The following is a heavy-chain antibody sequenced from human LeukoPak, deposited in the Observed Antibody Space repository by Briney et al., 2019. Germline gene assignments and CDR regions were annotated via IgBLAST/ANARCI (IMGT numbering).Heavy chain of an antibody. Sequence: GGSLRLSCAASGFTFSDYEMNWVRQAPGKGLEWVSYISSSGNAIFYADSVKGRFTISRDDAENSLYLQMYSLRAEDTAVYYCAKRAARPAYYFDFWGQGTLVTISS. CDR1: GFTFSDYE. J-gene: IGHJ4*02. D-gene: IGHD6-6*01. CDR2: ISSSGNAI. V-gene: IGHV3-48*03. CDR3: AKRAARPAYYFDF.